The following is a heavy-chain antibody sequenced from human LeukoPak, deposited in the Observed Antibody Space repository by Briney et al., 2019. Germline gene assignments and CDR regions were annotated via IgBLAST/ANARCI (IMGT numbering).Heavy chain of an antibody. CDR3: ARGPYSYDSSGAFDI. V-gene: IGHV4-39*01. Sequence: SETLSLTCTVSGGSINSNSYYWGWIRQPPGKGLEWIGSIYYSGSTYYNPSLKSRVTISVDTSKNQFSLKLSSVTAADTAVYFCARGPYSYDSSGAFDIWGQGTMVTVSS. D-gene: IGHD3-22*01. CDR2: IYYSGST. J-gene: IGHJ3*02. CDR1: GGSINSNSYY.